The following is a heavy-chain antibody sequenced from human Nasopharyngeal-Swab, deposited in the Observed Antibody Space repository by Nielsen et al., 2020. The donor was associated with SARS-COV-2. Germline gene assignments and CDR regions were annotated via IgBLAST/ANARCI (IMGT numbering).Heavy chain of an antibody. D-gene: IGHD3-16*01. V-gene: IGHV3-23*01. CDR1: GFTFSSYD. CDR3: ASNVMGSSMHYFDH. Sequence: GESLKISCAASGFTFSSYDMTWVRQAPGKGLEWVSTISGSGGSTNYADSVTGRFTISKDNSENMLYLQINSLRAEDTAVYYCASNVMGSSMHYFDHWGQGTLVTVSS. J-gene: IGHJ4*02. CDR2: ISGSGGST.